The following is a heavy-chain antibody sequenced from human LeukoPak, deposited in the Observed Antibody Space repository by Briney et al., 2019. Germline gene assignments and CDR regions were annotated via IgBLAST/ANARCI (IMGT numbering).Heavy chain of an antibody. CDR1: GFTFSSYA. CDR3: AKLTRPLVVVVAATLGNYFDY. J-gene: IGHJ4*02. CDR2: ISGSGGST. V-gene: IGHV3-23*01. Sequence: GGSLRLSCAASGFTFSSYAMSWVRQAPGKGLEWVSAISGSGGSTYYADSVKGRFTISRDNSKNTLYLQMNSLRAEDTAVSYCAKLTRPLVVVVAATLGNYFDYWGQGTLVTVSS. D-gene: IGHD2-15*01.